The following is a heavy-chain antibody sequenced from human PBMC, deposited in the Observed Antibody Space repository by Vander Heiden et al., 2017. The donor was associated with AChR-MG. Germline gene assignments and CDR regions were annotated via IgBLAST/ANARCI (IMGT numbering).Heavy chain of an antibody. Sequence: EVQLVETGGGLIQPGGSLRLSCAASGFTVSSNDMSGVRQAPGKGLEWVSVSYSGGSTYYADSVKGRFTISRDNSKNTLYLQMNSLRAEDTAVYYCARDRSLRRWGYFDYWGQGTLVTVSS. D-gene: IGHD3-10*01. J-gene: IGHJ4*02. V-gene: IGHV3-53*02. CDR2: SYSGGST. CDR1: GFTVSSND. CDR3: ARDRSLRRWGYFDY.